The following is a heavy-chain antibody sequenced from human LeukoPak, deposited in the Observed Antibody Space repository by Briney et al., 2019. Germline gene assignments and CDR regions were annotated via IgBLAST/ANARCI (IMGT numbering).Heavy chain of an antibody. J-gene: IGHJ4*02. CDR2: IPSSSSYK. D-gene: IGHD2-2*01. Sequence: GGSLRLSCAASGFTFSNYGMNWVRQAPGKGLEWVSSIPSSSSYKYYADSVKGRFTISRDNAKNSLYLQMYSLRAEDTAVYYCVRGSLNRDYCSSTSCYSERYRDHAYWGQGTLVTVSS. CDR1: GFTFSNYG. V-gene: IGHV3-21*01. CDR3: VRGSLNRDYCSSTSCYSERYRDHAY.